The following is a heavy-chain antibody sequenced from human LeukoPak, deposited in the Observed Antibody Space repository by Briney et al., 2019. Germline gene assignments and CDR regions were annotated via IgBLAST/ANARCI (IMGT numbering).Heavy chain of an antibody. CDR3: ARGIGSPPPIRFDP. J-gene: IGHJ5*02. V-gene: IGHV4-4*02. CDR2: IYHSGST. Sequence: SGTLSLTCAVSGGSIKSNNWWSWIRQPPGKGLEWIGYIYHSGSTYYNPSLKSRVTISVDRSKNQFSLKLSSVTAADTAVYYCARGIGSPPPIRFDPWGQGTLVTVSS. CDR1: GGSIKSNNW. D-gene: IGHD6-25*01.